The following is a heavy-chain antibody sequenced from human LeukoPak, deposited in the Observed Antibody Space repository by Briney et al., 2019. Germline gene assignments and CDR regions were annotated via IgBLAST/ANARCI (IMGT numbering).Heavy chain of an antibody. D-gene: IGHD5-18*01. J-gene: IGHJ6*02. Sequence: ASVKVSCKASGYTFTGYYMHWVRQAPGQGLEWMGWINPNSGGTNYAQKFQGRVTMTRDTSISTAYMVLSRLRSDDTAVYYCARAGYSYGETYYYYYYGMDVWGQGTTVTVSS. CDR1: GYTFTGYY. CDR2: INPNSGGT. V-gene: IGHV1-2*02. CDR3: ARAGYSYGETYYYYYYGMDV.